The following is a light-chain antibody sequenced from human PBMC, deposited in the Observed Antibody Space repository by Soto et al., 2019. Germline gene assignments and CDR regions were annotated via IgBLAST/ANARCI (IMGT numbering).Light chain of an antibody. J-gene: IGKJ1*01. CDR3: QQYTNWPSWT. CDR2: GAS. CDR1: QSVNSY. V-gene: IGKV3-15*01. Sequence: EKVMTQSPATLSMSPGERATLSCRASQSVNSYVAGYQQKPGQAPRLLIYGASTRATGIPARFSGSGSGTEFTLTISSLQSEDFAVYYCQQYTNWPSWTFGQGTKVEIK.